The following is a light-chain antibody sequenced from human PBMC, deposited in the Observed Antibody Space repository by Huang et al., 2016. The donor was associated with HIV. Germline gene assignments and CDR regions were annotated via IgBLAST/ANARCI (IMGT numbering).Light chain of an antibody. J-gene: IGKJ1*01. Sequence: AIRITQSPSSLSASTGDRVTITCRASQGISSYLAWYQQKPGKAPKPLIYAASTLQSGVPSRFSGSGSGTDFTLTISCLQSEDFATYYCQQYYSYLRTFGQGTKVEIK. CDR3: QQYYSYLRT. CDR1: QGISSY. CDR2: AAS. V-gene: IGKV1-8*01.